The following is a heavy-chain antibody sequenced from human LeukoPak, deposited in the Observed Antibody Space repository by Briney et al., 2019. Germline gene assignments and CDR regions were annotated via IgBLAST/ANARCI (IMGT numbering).Heavy chain of an antibody. CDR3: VRDFDDGNYALRY. Sequence: PSETLSLTCAVSGDSFGSSVSGNSRWTWVRQTPGKGLEWIGEIYRSGGTHYNPALRRRVTMSLDRSKNHLSLNVRSVTAADTAVYYCVRDFDDGNYALRYWGQGTLVTVSS. CDR2: IYRSGGT. CDR1: GDSFGSSVSGNSR. V-gene: IGHV4-4*02. D-gene: IGHD4-17*01. J-gene: IGHJ4*02.